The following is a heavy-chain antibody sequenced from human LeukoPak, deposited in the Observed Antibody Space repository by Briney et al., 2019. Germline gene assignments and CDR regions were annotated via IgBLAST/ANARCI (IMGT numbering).Heavy chain of an antibody. V-gene: IGHV1-18*01. J-gene: IGHJ4*02. CDR1: GYTFTSDG. CDR2: ISAYNGNT. D-gene: IGHD3-16*02. CDR3: ARDLEGSDDYVWGSYRFDY. Sequence: ASVKVSCKASGYTFTSDGISWVRQAPGQGLEWMGWISAYNGNTNYAQKLQGRVTMTTDTSTSTAYMELRSLRSDDTAVYYCARDLEGSDDYVWGSYRFDYWGQGTLVTVSS.